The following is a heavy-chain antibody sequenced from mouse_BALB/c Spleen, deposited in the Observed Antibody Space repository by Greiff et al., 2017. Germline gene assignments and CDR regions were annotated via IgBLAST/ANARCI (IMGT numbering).Heavy chain of an antibody. CDR3: ASYYDYGGFAY. CDR2: IYPGDGDT. J-gene: IGHJ3*01. D-gene: IGHD2-4*01. V-gene: IGHV1-87*01. CDR1: GYTFTSYW. Sequence: VKLQESGAELARPGASVKLSCKASGYTFTSYWMQWVKQRPGQGLEWIGAIYPGDGDTRYTQKFKGKATLTADKSSSTAYMQLSSLASEDSAVYYCASYYDYGGFAYWGQGTLVTVSA.